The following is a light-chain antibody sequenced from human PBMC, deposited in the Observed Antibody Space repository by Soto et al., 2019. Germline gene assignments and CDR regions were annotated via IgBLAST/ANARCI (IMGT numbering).Light chain of an antibody. Sequence: DLVMTQSPDSLAVSLVDMAAIPCGSSQTLLYSSNYNSYLAWYQQRPGQPPKLLMYCASSRGSGVPDRFSGSGSGTTFSLTISSLQAEDVAIYYCQQYFSPPWTFGQGTKVDIK. CDR2: CAS. J-gene: IGKJ1*01. V-gene: IGKV4-1*01. CDR1: QTLLYSSNYNSY. CDR3: QQYFSPPWT.